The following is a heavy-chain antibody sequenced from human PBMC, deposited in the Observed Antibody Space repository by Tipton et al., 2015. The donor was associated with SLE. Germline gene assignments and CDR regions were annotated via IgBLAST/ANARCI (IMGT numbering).Heavy chain of an antibody. Sequence: TLSLTCTVSGGSISSYYWSWIRQPPGKGLEWIGYIYYSGSTNYNPSLKSRVTISVDTSKNQFSLKLSSVTAADTAVYYCARGQDTAKVGYWGQGTLVTVSS. J-gene: IGHJ4*02. CDR1: GGSISSYY. CDR3: ARGQDTAKVGY. V-gene: IGHV4-59*01. CDR2: IYYSGST. D-gene: IGHD5-18*01.